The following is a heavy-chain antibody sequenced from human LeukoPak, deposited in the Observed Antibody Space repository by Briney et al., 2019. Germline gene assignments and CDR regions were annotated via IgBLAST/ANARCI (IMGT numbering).Heavy chain of an antibody. CDR3: ARGAQLGYWYFDL. V-gene: IGHV4-59*08. CDR1: GGSISSYY. D-gene: IGHD2-2*01. J-gene: IGHJ2*01. Sequence: KPSETLSLTCTVPGGSISSYYWSWIRQPPGKGLEWIGYIYYSGSTNYNPSLKSRVTISVDTSKNQFSLKLSSVTAADTAVYYCARGAQLGYWYFDLWGRGTLVTVSS. CDR2: IYYSGST.